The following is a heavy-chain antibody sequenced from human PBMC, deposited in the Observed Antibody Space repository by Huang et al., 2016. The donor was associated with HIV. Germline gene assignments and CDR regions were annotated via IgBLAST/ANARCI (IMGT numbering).Heavy chain of an antibody. CDR2: IWYDGRNK. Sequence: QVQLVESGGGVVQPGRSLRLSCAASGFTFSSYGRHWGRQAPGKGLEWVAVIWYDGRNKYYADSVKGRFTISRDNSKNTLYLQMNSLKTEDTAVYYCALKGDSSGWEYFRHWGQGTLVTVSS. CDR1: GFTFSSYG. D-gene: IGHD6-19*01. CDR3: ALKGDSSGWEYFRH. V-gene: IGHV3-33*08. J-gene: IGHJ1*01.